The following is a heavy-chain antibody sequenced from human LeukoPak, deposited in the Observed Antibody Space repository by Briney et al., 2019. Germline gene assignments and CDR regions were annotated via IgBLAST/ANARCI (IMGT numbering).Heavy chain of an antibody. CDR3: ARRFYYAMDV. V-gene: IGHV1-2*02. D-gene: IGHD3-16*01. Sequence: ASVTVSCKASGYSFTGYFMQWVRQAPGQGLEWMGWINPNSGDTNYAQKFQGRVTMTRDTSISTAYMELSRLRSDDAAVYYCARRFYYAMDVWGQGTTVTVCS. CDR1: GYSFTGYF. CDR2: INPNSGDT. J-gene: IGHJ6*01.